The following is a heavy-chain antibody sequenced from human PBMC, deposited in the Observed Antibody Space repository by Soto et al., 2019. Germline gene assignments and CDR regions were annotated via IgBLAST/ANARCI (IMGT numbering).Heavy chain of an antibody. V-gene: IGHV3-23*01. D-gene: IGHD3-22*01. CDR1: GFTFSNYA. J-gene: IGHJ4*02. Sequence: EVQLLESGGGLVQPGGSLRLSCAASGFTFSNYAMSWVRQAPGKGLEWVSGIGGRATSAYYADSVKGRFAISRDHSYNTLFLQLNSLRAEDTAVYYCAKSRYSDSSGDFYDFWGQGTLVSVSS. CDR2: IGGRATSA. CDR3: AKSRYSDSSGDFYDF.